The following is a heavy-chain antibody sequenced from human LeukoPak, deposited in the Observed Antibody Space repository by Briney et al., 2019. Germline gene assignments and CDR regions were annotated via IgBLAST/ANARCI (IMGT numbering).Heavy chain of an antibody. Sequence: PSETLSLTXAVSGYSISSDYYWGWIRQPPGKGLEWIGNIYHSGSTYYNPSLKSRVTISVDTSKNQFSLKLSSVTAADTAVYYCARPTGAMYSSSWTAVDWGQGTLVTVSS. CDR2: IYHSGST. CDR1: GYSISSDYY. CDR3: ARPTGAMYSSSWTAVD. J-gene: IGHJ4*02. V-gene: IGHV4-38-2*01. D-gene: IGHD6-13*01.